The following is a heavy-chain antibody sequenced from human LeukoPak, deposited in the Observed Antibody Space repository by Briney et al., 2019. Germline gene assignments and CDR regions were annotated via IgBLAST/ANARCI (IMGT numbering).Heavy chain of an antibody. V-gene: IGHV3-7*01. CDR2: INQDGSTK. J-gene: IGHJ6*03. Sequence: PGGSLRLSCAASGFTFSSYWMNWVRQAPGTGLEWVANINQDGSTKYYLDSVKGRFTISRDNAKNSLYLQMNSLRAEETAIYYCARGLRTGVGPYMGYHYYMDVWGKGATVTVSS. D-gene: IGHD3-16*01. CDR1: GFTFSSYW. CDR3: ARGLRTGVGPYMGYHYYMDV.